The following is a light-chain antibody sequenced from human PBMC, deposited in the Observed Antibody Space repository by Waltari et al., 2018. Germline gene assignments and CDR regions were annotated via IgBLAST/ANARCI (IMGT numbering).Light chain of an antibody. CDR3: MHALQTPYT. Sequence: DIVMTQSPLSLPVTPGEPASISCRSSQSLLHSNGYNYLDWYLQKPGQSPQLLIYLGSNRASGVPDRFSGRGSGTDFTLKISRVEAQDVGVYYCMHALQTPYTFGQGTKLEIK. CDR2: LGS. V-gene: IGKV2-28*01. CDR1: QSLLHSNGYNY. J-gene: IGKJ2*01.